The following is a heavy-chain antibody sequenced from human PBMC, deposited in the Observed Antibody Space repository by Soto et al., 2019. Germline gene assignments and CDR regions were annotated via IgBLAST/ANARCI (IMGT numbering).Heavy chain of an antibody. D-gene: IGHD5-12*01. V-gene: IGHV3-23*01. CDR2: ISARGGSS. Sequence: EVQLLDSGGGLVQPGGSLRLSCVASGFSFSSYAMVWVRQAPGKGLEWVSVISARGGSSYFADTVKGRFTISRDNSKNLLSLEMNSLRDEDPAIYFCAKGSIEYSASVDNWGQGTLVLVSS. CDR1: GFSFSSYA. CDR3: AKGSIEYSASVDN. J-gene: IGHJ4*02.